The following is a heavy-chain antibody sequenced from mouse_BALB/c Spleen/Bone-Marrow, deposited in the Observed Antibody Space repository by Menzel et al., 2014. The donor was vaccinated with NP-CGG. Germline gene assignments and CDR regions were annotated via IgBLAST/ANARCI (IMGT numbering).Heavy chain of an antibody. Sequence: QVQLKQSGAELAKPGASVKMSCKASGYTFTSYWMHWVKQRPRQGLEWIGYINPSTGYTEYNQKFKDKATLTADKSSSTAYMQLSSLTSEDSAVYYCARQITTVDYAMDYWGQGTSVTVSS. CDR1: GYTFTSYW. CDR2: INPSTGYT. D-gene: IGHD1-1*01. CDR3: ARQITTVDYAMDY. J-gene: IGHJ4*01. V-gene: IGHV1-7*01.